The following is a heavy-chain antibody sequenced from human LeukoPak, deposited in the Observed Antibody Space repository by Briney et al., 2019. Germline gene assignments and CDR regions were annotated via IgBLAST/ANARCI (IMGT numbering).Heavy chain of an antibody. CDR1: GFTLSNYW. V-gene: IGHV3-74*01. D-gene: IGHD4-23*01. Sequence: PGGSLRLSCAAYGFTLSNYWMQWVRHARGKGVGWVSRINTHGRTISYADSVNGRFTISRDNAKNTLYLQMNSLRAEDTAVYYCERDLELVITPGDDFDHWGQGTLVTVSS. J-gene: IGHJ4*02. CDR3: ERDLELVITPGDDFDH. CDR2: INTHGRTI.